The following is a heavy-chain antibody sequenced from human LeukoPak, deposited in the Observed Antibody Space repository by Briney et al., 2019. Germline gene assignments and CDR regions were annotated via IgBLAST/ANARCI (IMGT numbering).Heavy chain of an antibody. CDR3: ARSDVFKPGAFDI. Sequence: ASVKVSCKASGYIFTSYNIYWVRQAPGQGLEWMGWISAYNGNTNYAQKLQGRVTMTTDTSTSTAYMELRSLRSDDTAVYYCARSDVFKPGAFDIWGQGTMVTVSS. J-gene: IGHJ3*02. CDR2: ISAYNGNT. D-gene: IGHD3-10*02. CDR1: GYIFTSYN. V-gene: IGHV1-18*04.